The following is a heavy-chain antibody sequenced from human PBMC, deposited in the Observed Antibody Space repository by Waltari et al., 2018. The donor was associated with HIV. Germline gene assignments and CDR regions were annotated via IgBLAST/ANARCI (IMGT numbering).Heavy chain of an antibody. CDR3: VIRFLGWLNPTEDH. V-gene: IGHV4-34*01. CDR1: GGSFSGYY. Sequence: QVQLQQWGAGLLKPSETLSLTCAVYGGSFSGYYWNWIRQPPGKGLAWIGEINHAGSTNYNPSLKSRVTISVYTSKNQCSLNLNSVTVADTAVYYCVIRFLGWLNPTEDHWGQGTLVTVSS. CDR2: INHAGST. D-gene: IGHD3-3*01. J-gene: IGHJ4*02.